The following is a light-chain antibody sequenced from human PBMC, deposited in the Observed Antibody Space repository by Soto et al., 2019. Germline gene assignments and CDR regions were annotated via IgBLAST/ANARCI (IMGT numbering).Light chain of an antibody. Sequence: QPVLTQSPSASASLGASVKLTCTLSSGHSTFAIAWHQQQPEKGPRYLMKVNSDGSHTKGDGIPDRFSGSSSGAERYLTISRLQSDDEADYYCQTWAIGFVEFGGWTKVTVL. V-gene: IGLV4-69*01. CDR2: VNSDGSH. CDR3: QTWAIGFVE. J-gene: IGLJ3*02. CDR1: SGHSTFA.